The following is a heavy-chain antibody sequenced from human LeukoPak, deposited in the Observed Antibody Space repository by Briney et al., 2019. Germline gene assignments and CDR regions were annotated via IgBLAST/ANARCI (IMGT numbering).Heavy chain of an antibody. Sequence: KAGGSLRLSCAASGFTFSTYTMNWVRQAPGKGLEWVSFISISSSYIYYADSVKGRFTISRDNAKNSLYLQMNSLRAEDTAVYYCARPPVVPAAIFYYYYYMDVWGKGTTVTISS. V-gene: IGHV3-21*06. D-gene: IGHD2-2*01. J-gene: IGHJ6*03. CDR2: ISISSSYI. CDR3: ARPPVVPAAIFYYYYYMDV. CDR1: GFTFSTYT.